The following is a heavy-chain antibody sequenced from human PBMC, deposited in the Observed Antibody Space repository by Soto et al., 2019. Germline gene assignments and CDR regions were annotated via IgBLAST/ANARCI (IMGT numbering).Heavy chain of an antibody. D-gene: IGHD6-19*01. J-gene: IGHJ4*02. V-gene: IGHV4-39*01. CDR1: GGSISSSSYY. CDR3: ASLPVIAVAGTVDY. Sequence: SVPLSLTCTVSGGSISSSSYYLGWIRQPPGKGLEWIGSIYYSGSTYYNPSLKSRVTISVDTSKNQFSLKLSSVTAADTAVYYCASLPVIAVAGTVDYWGQGTLVTVSS. CDR2: IYYSGST.